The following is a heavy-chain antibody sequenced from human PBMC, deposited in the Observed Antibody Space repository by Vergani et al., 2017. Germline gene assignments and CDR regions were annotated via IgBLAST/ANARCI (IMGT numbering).Heavy chain of an antibody. CDR2: IHPADSDT. V-gene: IGHV5-51*01. CDR1: GYSFTNYW. CDR3: ARLYGRDSSGSKYFDY. D-gene: IGHD3-22*01. J-gene: IGHJ4*02. Sequence: EVQLVQSGAEVKKPGESLKICCQICGYSFTNYWIGWVRQMPGKGLEWMGIIHPADSDTRYSPSFQGQVTISVDKSISTAYLQRSSLRASDSAMYYCARLYGRDSSGSKYFDYWGQGTLVTVSS.